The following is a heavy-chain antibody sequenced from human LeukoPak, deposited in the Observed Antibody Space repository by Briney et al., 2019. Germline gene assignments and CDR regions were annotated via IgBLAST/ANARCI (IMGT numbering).Heavy chain of an antibody. CDR3: AKDPKPVRYQYFDY. CDR2: ISGSGGST. J-gene: IGHJ4*02. CDR1: GFTFSSYA. V-gene: IGHV3-23*01. Sequence: PGGSLRLSCAASGFTFSSYAMSWVRQAPGKGLEWVSAISGSGGSTCYADSVKGRFTISRDNSKNTLYLQMNSLRAEDTAVYYCAKDPKPVRYQYFDYWGQGTLVTVSS. D-gene: IGHD2-2*01.